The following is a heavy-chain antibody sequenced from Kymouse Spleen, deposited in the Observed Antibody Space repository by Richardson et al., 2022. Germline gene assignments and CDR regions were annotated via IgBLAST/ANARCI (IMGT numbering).Heavy chain of an antibody. CDR2: ISWNSGSI. CDR3: AKGSDTAMVNYYYYGMDV. D-gene: IGHD5-18,IGHD5-18*01. J-gene: IGHJ6*02. CDR1: GFTFDDYA. V-gene: IGHV3-9*01. Sequence: EVQLVESGGGLVQPGRSLRLSCAASGFTFDDYAMHWVRQAPGKGLEWVSGISWNSGSIGYADSVKGRFTISRDNAKNSLYLQMNSLRAEDTALYYCAKGSDTAMVNYYYYGMDVWGQGTTVTVSS.